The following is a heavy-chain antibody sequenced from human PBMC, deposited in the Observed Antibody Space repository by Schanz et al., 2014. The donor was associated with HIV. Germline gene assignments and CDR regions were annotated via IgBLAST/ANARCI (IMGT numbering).Heavy chain of an antibody. CDR2: IHYSGST. Sequence: QVHLQESGPRLVKPSQTLSLTCGVLGVSISNGDFYWSWIRQFPGKGLEWIGYIHYSGSTYSNPSLKSRLLLSLDTSRKYLSLKLTSVTAADTAIYYCAKGVVQNGDDYQHFDYWGQGTLVTVSS. V-gene: IGHV4-31*11. CDR3: AKGVVQNGDDYQHFDY. J-gene: IGHJ4*02. CDR1: GVSISNGDFY. D-gene: IGHD5-12*01.